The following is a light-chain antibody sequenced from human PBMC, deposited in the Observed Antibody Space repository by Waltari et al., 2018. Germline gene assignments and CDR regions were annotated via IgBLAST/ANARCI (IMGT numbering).Light chain of an antibody. CDR2: YNK. CDR3: ASWGDGRNGWV. CDR1: SSNIGNNP. V-gene: IGLV1-44*01. Sequence: QSVLTQAPSASGTPGQRVIISCSGSSSNIGNNPVNWYQQVPGTAPKLPIFYNKERASGAPDGLAGCKSGTSAPLAISGLQSEDEADYYCASWGDGRNGWVFGGVTRLTVL. J-gene: IGLJ3*02.